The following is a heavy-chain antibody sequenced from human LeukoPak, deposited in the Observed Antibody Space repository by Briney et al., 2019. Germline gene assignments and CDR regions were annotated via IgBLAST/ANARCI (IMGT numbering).Heavy chain of an antibody. D-gene: IGHD3-22*01. Sequence: GGSLRLSCAASGFTFSNYAMSWVRQAPGKGLEWVSVISGSGGSTYYADSVKGRFTISRDNSKNTLYLQVDSLRAEDTAVYYCAKDHSSGYYYFDYWGQGTLVTVSS. V-gene: IGHV3-23*01. CDR3: AKDHSSGYYYFDY. CDR1: GFTFSNYA. J-gene: IGHJ4*02. CDR2: ISGSGGST.